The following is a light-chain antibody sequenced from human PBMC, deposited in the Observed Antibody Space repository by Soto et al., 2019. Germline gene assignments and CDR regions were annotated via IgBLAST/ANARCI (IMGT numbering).Light chain of an antibody. CDR3: QQLNSYPLT. V-gene: IGKV1-9*01. CDR1: QGISSY. J-gene: IGKJ4*01. Sequence: DIQLTQSPSFLSASVGDRVTITCRASQGISSYLAWYQQKPGKAPKLLIYAASTLQSGIPSRFSVSGSGTEFTLTSSSLQPEYFATYYSQQLNSYPLTFGGGTKVEIK. CDR2: AAS.